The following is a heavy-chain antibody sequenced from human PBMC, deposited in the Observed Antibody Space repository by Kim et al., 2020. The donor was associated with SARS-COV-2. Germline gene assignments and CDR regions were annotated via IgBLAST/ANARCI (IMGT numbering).Heavy chain of an antibody. Sequence: WHRSNCCGRRTDSHPSLKSRVTISVDTSKDQISLKLSSVTAADTGVYYCARGIFGVVIIPYYYYYMDVWGKGTTVTVTS. CDR2: NCCGRRT. J-gene: IGHJ6*03. V-gene: IGHV4-39*01. D-gene: IGHD3-3*01. CDR3: ARGIFGVVIIPYYYYYMDV.